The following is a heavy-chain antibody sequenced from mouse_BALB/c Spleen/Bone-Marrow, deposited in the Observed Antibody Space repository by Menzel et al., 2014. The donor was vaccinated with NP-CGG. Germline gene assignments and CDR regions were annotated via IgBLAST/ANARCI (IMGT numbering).Heavy chain of an antibody. CDR1: GYTFTSYW. Sequence: QVQLQQSGAELVKPGASVKLSCKSSGYTFTSYWMHWVKQRPGQGLEWIGEINPSNGRTNYNEKFKSKATLTVDKSSSTAYMQLSSLTAEDSAVYYCARPYYGPYFYFWGHGTTPTVSS. CDR2: INPSNGRT. V-gene: IGHV1S81*02. CDR3: ARPYYGPYFYF. D-gene: IGHD1-2*01. J-gene: IGHJ2*01.